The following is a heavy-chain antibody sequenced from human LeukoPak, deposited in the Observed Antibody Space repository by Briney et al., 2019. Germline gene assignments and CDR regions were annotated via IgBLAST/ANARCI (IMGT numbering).Heavy chain of an antibody. CDR1: GFTFDDYA. CDR2: FGWNSGSI. CDR3: AKGYYYDSSGYSNWFDP. J-gene: IGHJ5*02. D-gene: IGHD3-22*01. V-gene: IGHV3-9*01. Sequence: GRSLRLSCAASGFTFDDYACHGFGQPPGKARDGSQVFGWNSGSIGYADSVKGRFTISRDNAKNSLYLQMNSLRAEDTALYYCAKGYYYDSSGYSNWFDPWGQGTLVTVSS.